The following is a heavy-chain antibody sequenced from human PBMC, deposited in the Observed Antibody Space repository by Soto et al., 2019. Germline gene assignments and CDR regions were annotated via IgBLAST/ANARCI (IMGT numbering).Heavy chain of an antibody. D-gene: IGHD2-15*01. CDR3: ARYCSGGSCYYSYYYGMDG. CDR1: GFTFSSYE. V-gene: IGHV3-48*03. Sequence: PGGSLRLSCAASGFTFSSYEMNWVRQAPGKGLEWVSYISSSGSNKNYADSVKGRFTISRDNAKNSLYLQMNSLRAEDTAVYYCARYCSGGSCYYSYYYGMDGWGQGTTVTVSS. J-gene: IGHJ6*02. CDR2: ISSSGSNK.